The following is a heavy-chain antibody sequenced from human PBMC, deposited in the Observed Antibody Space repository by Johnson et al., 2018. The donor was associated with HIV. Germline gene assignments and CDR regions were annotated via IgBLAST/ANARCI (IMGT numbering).Heavy chain of an antibody. CDR2: ISGSGGSK. CDR1: GFTFSNYA. V-gene: IGHV3-23*04. Sequence: VQLVESGGGLVQPGGSLRLSCAASGFTFSNYAMSWVRQAPGKGLEWVSSISGSGGSKYYADSAKGRFTISRDNSKNTLYLQMKSLRAEDTAVYYCAKGRSGTTASIDAFDIWGQGTMVTVSS. D-gene: IGHD1-7*01. CDR3: AKGRSGTTASIDAFDI. J-gene: IGHJ3*02.